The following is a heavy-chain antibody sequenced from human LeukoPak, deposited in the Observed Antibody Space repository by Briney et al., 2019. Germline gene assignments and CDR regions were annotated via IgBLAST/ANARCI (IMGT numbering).Heavy chain of an antibody. V-gene: IGHV1-69*05. CDR1: GDIFNSYS. D-gene: IGHD1-26*01. Sequence: SVTVSCKASGDIFNSYSVSWVRQAPGQGLEWMGGIIPMFGSTNYAQKFEGRVTITTDQSTTTVYMELTSLTSEDTAVYYCARVGRSRGALPNFYYYMDVWGKGTTVTVSS. J-gene: IGHJ6*03. CDR3: ARVGRSRGALPNFYYYMDV. CDR2: IIPMFGST.